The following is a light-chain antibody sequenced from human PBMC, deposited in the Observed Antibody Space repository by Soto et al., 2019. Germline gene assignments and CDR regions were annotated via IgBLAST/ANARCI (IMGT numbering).Light chain of an antibody. J-gene: IGKJ2*01. CDR3: QQYNSYSPDT. CDR1: QSISSW. V-gene: IGKV1-5*01. CDR2: DAS. Sequence: DIQMTQSPSTLSASVGDRVTITCRASQSISSWLAWYQQKPGKAPKLLIYDASSLESGVPSRFSGSGSGTEFTLTISSLQPDYFATYYCQQYNSYSPDTFGQGTKREIK.